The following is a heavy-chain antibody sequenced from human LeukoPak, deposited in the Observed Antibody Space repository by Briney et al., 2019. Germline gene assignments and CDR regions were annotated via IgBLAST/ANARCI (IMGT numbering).Heavy chain of an antibody. CDR3: ARDIAVTDAFDI. J-gene: IGHJ3*02. CDR2: IYYSGST. D-gene: IGHD6-19*01. Sequence: SETLSLTCTVSGGSISSGDYYWSWIRQPPGKGLEWIGYIYYSGSTYYNPSLKSRVTISVDTSENQFSLKLSSVTAADTAVYYCARDIAVTDAFDIWGQGTMVTVSS. V-gene: IGHV4-30-4*02. CDR1: GGSISSGDYY.